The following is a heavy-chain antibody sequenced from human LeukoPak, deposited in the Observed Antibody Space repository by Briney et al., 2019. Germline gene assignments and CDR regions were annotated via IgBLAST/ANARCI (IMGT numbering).Heavy chain of an antibody. CDR2: IYYSGST. CDR1: GGSLSSSSYY. CDR3: ARLSIAVAGTFDY. Sequence: SETLSLTCTVSGGSLSSSSYYWGWLRQPPGTGLEWLGSIYYSGSTYYNPSLKSRVPISVDTSKNQFSLKLSSVTAADTAVYYCARLSIAVAGTFDYWGQGTLVTVAS. J-gene: IGHJ4*02. V-gene: IGHV4-39*01. D-gene: IGHD6-19*01.